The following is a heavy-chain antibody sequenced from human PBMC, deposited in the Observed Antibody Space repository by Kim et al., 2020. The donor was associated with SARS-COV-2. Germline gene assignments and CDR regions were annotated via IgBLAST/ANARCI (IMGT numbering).Heavy chain of an antibody. CDR2: GIT. D-gene: IGHD5-12*01. J-gene: IGHJ4*02. V-gene: IGHV3-23*01. CDR3: AKGHVAC. Sequence: GITYYPDSVPGRFTISRDNSKHTLYLQMNNLSPEDTAVYYCAKGHVACWGQGTQVTVSS.